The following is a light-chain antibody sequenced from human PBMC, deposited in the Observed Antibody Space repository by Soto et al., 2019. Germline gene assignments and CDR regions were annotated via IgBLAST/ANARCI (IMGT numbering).Light chain of an antibody. Sequence: QSALTQPASVCGSPGQSITISCTGTSSDIGDYNYVSWYQHHPGKAPKLMIYEVSNRPSGVSNRFSGSKSGNTASLTISGLQAEDEADYYCSSYTTSSPYVFGTGTKVTVL. CDR3: SSYTTSSPYV. J-gene: IGLJ1*01. CDR2: EVS. V-gene: IGLV2-14*01. CDR1: SSDIGDYNY.